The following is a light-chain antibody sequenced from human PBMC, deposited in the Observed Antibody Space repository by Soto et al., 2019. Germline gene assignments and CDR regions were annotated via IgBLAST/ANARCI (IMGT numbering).Light chain of an antibody. CDR2: DAS. J-gene: IGKJ4*01. V-gene: IGKV3-11*01. CDR3: XXXSXWPLRLT. Sequence: EIVLTQSPATLSLSPGERATLSCRASQSVSSYLAWYQQKPGQAPRLLIYDASNRATGIPARFSGSGSGTDFTLTISSLEPEDFAVXXXXXXSXWPLRLTFGGGTKVEIK. CDR1: QSVSSY.